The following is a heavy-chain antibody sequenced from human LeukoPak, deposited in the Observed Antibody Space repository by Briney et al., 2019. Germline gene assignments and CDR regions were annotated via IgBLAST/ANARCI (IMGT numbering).Heavy chain of an antibody. CDR2: IRYDGSNK. D-gene: IGHD6-25*01. CDR1: GFTFSSYG. V-gene: IGHV3-30*02. Sequence: PGGSLRLSCAASGFTFSSYGMHWVRQAPGKGLEWVAFIRYDGSNKYYADSVKGRFTISRDNSKNTLYLQMNSLRSEDTAVYYCARDWSSGDNPYNWFDPWGQGTLVTVSS. J-gene: IGHJ5*02. CDR3: ARDWSSGDNPYNWFDP.